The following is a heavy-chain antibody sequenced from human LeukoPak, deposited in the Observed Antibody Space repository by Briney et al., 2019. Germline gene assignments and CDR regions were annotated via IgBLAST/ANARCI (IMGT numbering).Heavy chain of an antibody. V-gene: IGHV3-21*01. Sequence: KTGGSLRLSCAASGFTFSSYSMNWVRQAPGKGLEWVSSISSSSSYIYYADSMKGRFTISRDNAKNSLYLQMNSLRAEDTAVYYCASRGTMAGYSLDYWGQGTLVTVSS. CDR1: GFTFSSYS. D-gene: IGHD3-9*01. CDR3: ASRGTMAGYSLDY. CDR2: ISSSSSYI. J-gene: IGHJ4*02.